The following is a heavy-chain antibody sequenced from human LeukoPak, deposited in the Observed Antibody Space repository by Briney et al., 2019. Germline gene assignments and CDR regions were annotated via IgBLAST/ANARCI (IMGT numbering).Heavy chain of an antibody. V-gene: IGHV1-8*03. Sequence: ASVKVSCKASGYTFTNYDINWVRQATGQGLEWMGWMNPNSGNTGHAQKFQGRVTITRNTSISTAYMDLSSLRSEDTAVYYCASGGGTSSSWYAFDYWGQGTLVTVSS. J-gene: IGHJ4*02. CDR1: GYTFTNYD. CDR2: MNPNSGNT. CDR3: ASGGGTSSSWYAFDY. D-gene: IGHD6-13*01.